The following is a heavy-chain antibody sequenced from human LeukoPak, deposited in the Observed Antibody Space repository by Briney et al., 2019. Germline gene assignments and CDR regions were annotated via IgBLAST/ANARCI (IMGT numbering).Heavy chain of an antibody. Sequence: PGGSLRLSCAASGFTFRNYAMSWVRQAPGKGLEWVSGITETAGTAAYADSVKGRFTISRDSPKSTLYLQMTSLRAEDTAVYYCAKGPTGGCSGATCYIMDVWGRGTTVTVSS. V-gene: IGHV3-23*01. D-gene: IGHD2-2*02. J-gene: IGHJ6*04. CDR2: ITETAGTA. CDR3: AKGPTGGCSGATCYIMDV. CDR1: GFTFRNYA.